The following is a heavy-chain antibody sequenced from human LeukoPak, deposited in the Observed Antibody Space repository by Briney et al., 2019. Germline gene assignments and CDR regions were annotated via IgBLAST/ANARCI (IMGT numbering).Heavy chain of an antibody. CDR1: GFTFSSFAM. D-gene: IGHD5-12*01. CDR2: IYHSGST. Sequence: GSLRLSCAASGFTFSSFAMSWVRQPPGRGLEWIGEIYHSGSTNYNPSLKSRVIISVDKSKNQFSLKLTSVTAADTAVYYCAGDYEGSWGQGTLVTVSS. CDR3: AGDYEGS. V-gene: IGHV4-4*02. J-gene: IGHJ5*02.